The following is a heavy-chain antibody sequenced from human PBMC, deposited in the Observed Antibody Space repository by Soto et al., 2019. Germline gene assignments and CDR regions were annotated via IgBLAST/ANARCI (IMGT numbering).Heavy chain of an antibody. CDR3: ARDHITAPVGRSFDF. CDR2: ISSSSYI. V-gene: IGHV3-21*01. Sequence: GGSLRLSCAASGFTFSRYSMNWVRQAPGKGLEWVSSISSSSYIYYADSVEGRFTISRDNAKNSLYLQMNSLRADDTAVYYCARDHITAPVGRSFDFWGQGTLVTVSS. J-gene: IGHJ4*02. D-gene: IGHD6-13*01. CDR1: GFTFSRYS.